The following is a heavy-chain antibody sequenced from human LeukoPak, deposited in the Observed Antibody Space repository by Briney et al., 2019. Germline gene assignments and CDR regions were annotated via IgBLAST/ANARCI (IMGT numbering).Heavy chain of an antibody. CDR1: GFTFSSYW. CDR2: VSSDGSIT. V-gene: IGHV3-74*01. Sequence: GGSLGLSCAASGFTFSSYWMHWVRQAPGKGLVWVSRVSSDGSITDYTDSVKGRFTISRDNAKNTLYLQMNSLRAEDTAMYYCVGAVGGNDGRTFGYWAQGTLVTVSS. CDR3: VGAVGGNDGRTFGY. J-gene: IGHJ4*02. D-gene: IGHD3-3*01.